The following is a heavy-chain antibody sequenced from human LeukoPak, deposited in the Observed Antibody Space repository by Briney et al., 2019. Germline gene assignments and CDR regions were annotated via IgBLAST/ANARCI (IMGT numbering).Heavy chain of an antibody. J-gene: IGHJ2*01. CDR3: ARQVHGSGYLDL. Sequence: SETLSLTCAVYGGSFSGYSWSWIRQPPGKGLELIGEIYRTGNTNYNPSLRSRVSISVDTSKNQFSLKLSSVTAADTAMYYCARQVHGSGYLDLWGRGTLVTVSS. V-gene: IGHV4-34*01. D-gene: IGHD3-10*01. CDR2: IYRTGNT. CDR1: GGSFSGYS.